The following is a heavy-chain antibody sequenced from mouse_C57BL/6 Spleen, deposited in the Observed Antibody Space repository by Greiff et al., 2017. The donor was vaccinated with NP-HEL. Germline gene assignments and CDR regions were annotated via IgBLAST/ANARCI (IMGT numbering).Heavy chain of an antibody. CDR2: IDPETGGP. CDR3: TRDGGGAMDY. V-gene: IGHV1-15*01. Sequence: VQLQQSGAELVRPGASVTLSCKASGYAFTDYEMHWVKQTPVHGLEWIGAIDPETGGPAYNQKFKGKAIMPADKSSSTAYMVLRSLTSEDSAVYYCTRDGGGAMDYWGQGTSVTVSS. J-gene: IGHJ4*01. D-gene: IGHD1-1*02. CDR1: GYAFTDYE.